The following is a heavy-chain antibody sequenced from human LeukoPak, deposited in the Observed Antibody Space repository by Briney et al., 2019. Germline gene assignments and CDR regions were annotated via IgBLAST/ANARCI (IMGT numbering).Heavy chain of an antibody. J-gene: IGHJ4*02. D-gene: IGHD2-21*02. CDR1: GFTFSSYS. CDR3: ARVASLAYCGGDCYFGDY. Sequence: GGSLRLSCAASGFTFSSYSMNWVRQAPGKGLEWVSYINSSSSTIYYADSVKGRFTIPRDNAKNSLSLQMNRLRDDDTAVYYCARVASLAYCGGDCYFGDYWGQGTLVTV. CDR2: INSSSSTI. V-gene: IGHV3-48*02.